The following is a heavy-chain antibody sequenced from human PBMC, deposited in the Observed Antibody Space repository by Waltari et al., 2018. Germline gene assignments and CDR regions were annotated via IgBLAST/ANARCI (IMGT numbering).Heavy chain of an antibody. Sequence: QVQLVQSGAEVKKPGASVKVSCKASGYTFTSYAMHWVRQAPGQRLEWMGWINAGNGNTKYSQKFQGRVTITRDTSASTAYMELSSLRSEDTAVYYSAREYSGYVYFDYWGQGTLVTVSS. V-gene: IGHV1-3*01. CDR1: GYTFTSYA. D-gene: IGHD5-12*01. CDR3: AREYSGYVYFDY. CDR2: INAGNGNT. J-gene: IGHJ4*02.